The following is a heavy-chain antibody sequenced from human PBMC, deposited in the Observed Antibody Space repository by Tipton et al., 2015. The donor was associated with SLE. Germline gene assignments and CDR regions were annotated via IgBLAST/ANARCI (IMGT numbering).Heavy chain of an antibody. D-gene: IGHD5-12*01. CDR2: VYYTGNT. CDR3: ARLISAYDCNFDY. Sequence: TLSLTCTVSGGSISSGGYYWTWIRQLPGKGLEWIGSVYYTGNTYYNPSLRSRLTISMDTSTNRLSLQLSSVTAADTALYYCARLISAYDCNFDYWGQGTLVTGSS. CDR1: GGSISSGGYY. V-gene: IGHV4-39*07. J-gene: IGHJ4*02.